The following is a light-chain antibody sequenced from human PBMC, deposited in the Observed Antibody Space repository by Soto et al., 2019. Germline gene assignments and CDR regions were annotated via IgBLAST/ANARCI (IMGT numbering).Light chain of an antibody. Sequence: EIVLTHSPATLSLSPGERATLSCRASQSVSTYLAWYQQKPGQAPRLLIYAASNRATGIPARFSGSGSATDFTLTISSLEPEDFAVYYCQQYNSWPLTFGGGTKVDIK. CDR1: QSVSTY. CDR3: QQYNSWPLT. V-gene: IGKV3-11*01. J-gene: IGKJ4*01. CDR2: AAS.